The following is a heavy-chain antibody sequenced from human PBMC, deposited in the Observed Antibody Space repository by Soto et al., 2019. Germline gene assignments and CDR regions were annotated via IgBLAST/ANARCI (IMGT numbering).Heavy chain of an antibody. CDR1: GFTLRTNG. V-gene: IGHV3-23*01. CDR3: AGHGGYSY. Sequence: PGGSPRLSCAATGFTLRTNGMSWFRQAPGKGLEWVSSILGSGGDTYYADSLKGRFTISRDNSKNTLYLQLNSLGAEDTALYYCAGHGGYSYLGQGTLVTVSS. J-gene: IGHJ4*02. CDR2: ILGSGGDT. D-gene: IGHD2-15*01.